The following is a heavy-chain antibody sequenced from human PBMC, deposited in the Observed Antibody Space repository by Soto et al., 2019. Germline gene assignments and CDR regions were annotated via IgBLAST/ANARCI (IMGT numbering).Heavy chain of an antibody. CDR3: AKDLGLGGVGAFFI. V-gene: IGHV3-23*01. D-gene: IGHD3-16*01. J-gene: IGHJ3*02. CDR1: GFTFSSYA. Sequence: EVQLLESGGGLVQPGGSLRLSCAASGFTFSSYAMSWVRQAPGKGLEWVSAISGSGGSTYYADSVKGRFTISRDNSKNKLYLQMTSLRAEDTVVYYCAKDLGLGGVGAFFIWGQGTMGTVSS. CDR2: ISGSGGST.